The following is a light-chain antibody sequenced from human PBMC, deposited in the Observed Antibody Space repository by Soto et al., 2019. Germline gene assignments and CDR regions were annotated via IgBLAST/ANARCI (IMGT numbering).Light chain of an antibody. Sequence: EIVLTQSPGTLSLSPGERATLSCRASQSVSSNYLAWYQQTRGQAPRLLIYGASSRATGIPTRFSGSGSGTDFTLTISRLEPEDVAVYYCQQYDTSPRTFGQGTKVEI. J-gene: IGKJ1*01. CDR1: QSVSSNY. CDR3: QQYDTSPRT. V-gene: IGKV3-20*01. CDR2: GAS.